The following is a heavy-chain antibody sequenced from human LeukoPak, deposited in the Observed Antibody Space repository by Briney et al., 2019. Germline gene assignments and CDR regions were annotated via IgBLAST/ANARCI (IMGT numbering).Heavy chain of an antibody. CDR3: AKDLSLYTSSASTFDS. CDR1: GFTFSSYA. Sequence: GGSLRLSCAASGFTFSSYAMTWVRQAPGKGLEWVSTISHSGGDTYYADSVKGRFTLSRDNSKNTLYLQMNSLRAEDTVLYYCAKDLSLYTSSASTFDSWGQGTLVTVSS. CDR2: ISHSGGDT. J-gene: IGHJ4*02. D-gene: IGHD6-6*01. V-gene: IGHV3-23*01.